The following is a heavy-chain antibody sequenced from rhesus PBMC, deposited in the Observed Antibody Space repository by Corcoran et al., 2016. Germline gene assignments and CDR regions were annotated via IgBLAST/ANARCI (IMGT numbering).Heavy chain of an antibody. J-gene: IGHJ4*01. CDR2: LKTNTDGETP. CDR1: SNSW. Sequence: ESGADWVQRGGSLSLSSSAPSNSWMNWVRPAPVKGLEWIARLKTNTDGETPEYAASVRARFTISRDASQNTVYLQMNSLTIEDTAVYYCTTDWNADGYIDSWDQGVLVTVSS. CDR3: TTDWNADGYIDS. V-gene: IGHV3-30*02. D-gene: IGHD1-14*01.